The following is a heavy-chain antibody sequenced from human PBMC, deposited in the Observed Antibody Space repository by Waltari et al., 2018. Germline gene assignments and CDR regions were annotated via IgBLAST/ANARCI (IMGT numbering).Heavy chain of an antibody. D-gene: IGHD2-2*01. J-gene: IGHJ5*01. CDR2: VDDRGNS. CDR3: ARQRPAALVAWFDS. CDR1: GDSISRSDYY. V-gene: IGHV4-39*07. Sequence: QLQLQESGPGLVKPSETLSLSCTVSGDSISRSDYYWGWIRQRTGKGLEWIGSVDDRGNSYYNPSLKSRVDISTDTSKNQLSLILTSVTAADSAVYHCARQRPAALVAWFDSWGQGTPVIVSS.